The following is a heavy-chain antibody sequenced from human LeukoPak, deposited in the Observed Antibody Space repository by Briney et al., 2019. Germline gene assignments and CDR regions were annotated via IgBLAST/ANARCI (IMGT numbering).Heavy chain of an antibody. J-gene: IGHJ4*02. V-gene: IGHV1-8*01. D-gene: IGHD7-27*01. Sequence: ASVKVSFKASGYTFTIYDINWVRQATGQGLEWMGWMNPNSGDTGYAQKFQGRVTMTSDSSISTAYMELSSLRSEDTAIYYCVRTPPNWGFDYWGQGTLVTVSS. CDR1: GYTFTIYD. CDR3: VRTPPNWGFDY. CDR2: MNPNSGDT.